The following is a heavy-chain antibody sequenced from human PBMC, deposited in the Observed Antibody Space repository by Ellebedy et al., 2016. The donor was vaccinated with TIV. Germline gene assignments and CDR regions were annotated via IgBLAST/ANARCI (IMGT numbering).Heavy chain of an antibody. CDR3: ARDYSSRRDLDS. CDR1: GFTLSDYY. V-gene: IGHV3-11*01. D-gene: IGHD6-13*01. Sequence: GESLKISCAASGFTLSDYYMSWIRQAPGKGLEWVSDISSTGSSIYYADSVKRRFTISRDNAKNSLYLQINSLRAGDTAVYYCARDYSSRRDLDSWGQGTLVTVSS. CDR2: ISSTGSSI. J-gene: IGHJ4*02.